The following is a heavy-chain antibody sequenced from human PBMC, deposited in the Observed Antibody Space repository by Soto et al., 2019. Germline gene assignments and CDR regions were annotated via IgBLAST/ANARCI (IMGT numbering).Heavy chain of an antibody. CDR2: IIPIFGTA. V-gene: IGHV1-69*01. J-gene: IGHJ6*02. Sequence: QVQLVQSGAEVKKPGSSVKVSCKASGGTFSSYAISWVRQAPGQGLEWMGGIIPIFGTANYAQKFQGRVTITADESTSTAYMELSSLRSEDTAVYYCARATRDVVAASPHYYYYGMDVWGQGTTVTVSS. CDR3: ARATRDVVAASPHYYYYGMDV. D-gene: IGHD2-2*01. CDR1: GGTFSSYA.